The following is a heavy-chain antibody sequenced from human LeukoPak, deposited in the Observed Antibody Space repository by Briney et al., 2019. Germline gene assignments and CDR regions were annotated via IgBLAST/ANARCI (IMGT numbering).Heavy chain of an antibody. CDR3: ARTPGVVGATGGDI. Sequence: PSETLSLTCAVSGYSISSGYYWGWIRQPPGKGLEWIGSIYHSGSTYYNPSLKSRVTISVDTSKNQFSLKLSSVTAADTAVYYCARTPGVVGATGGDIRGQGTMVTVSS. V-gene: IGHV4-38-2*01. CDR2: IYHSGST. D-gene: IGHD1-26*01. J-gene: IGHJ3*02. CDR1: GYSISSGYY.